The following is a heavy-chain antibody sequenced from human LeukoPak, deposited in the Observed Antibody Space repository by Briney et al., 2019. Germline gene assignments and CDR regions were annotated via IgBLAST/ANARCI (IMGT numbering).Heavy chain of an antibody. CDR2: ISWNSGSI. V-gene: IGHV3-9*01. CDR3: AKDNTVRGALSYYFDY. Sequence: PGGSLRLSSAASGFTFDDYAMHWVRQAPGKGLEWVSGISWNSGSIGYADSVKGRFTISRDNAKNSLYLQMNSLRAEDTALYYCAKDNTVRGALSYYFDYWGQGTLVTVSS. D-gene: IGHD3-10*01. CDR1: GFTFDDYA. J-gene: IGHJ4*02.